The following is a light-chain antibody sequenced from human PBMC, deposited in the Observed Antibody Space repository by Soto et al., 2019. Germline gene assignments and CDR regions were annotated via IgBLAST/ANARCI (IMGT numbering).Light chain of an antibody. Sequence: DIQMTQSPSSLSASVGDRVTITCRATEDISDYLAWVQQKPGQAPKSLIYAASRLQSGVPSKFSGSGSGTDFTLTISSLQAEDFATYYCQQYQSYPLTFGGGTKVEI. V-gene: IGKV1-16*02. J-gene: IGKJ4*01. CDR1: EDISDY. CDR2: AAS. CDR3: QQYQSYPLT.